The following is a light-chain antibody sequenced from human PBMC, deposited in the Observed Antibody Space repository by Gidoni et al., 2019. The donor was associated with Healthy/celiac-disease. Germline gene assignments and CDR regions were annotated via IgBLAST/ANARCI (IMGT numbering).Light chain of an antibody. V-gene: IGKV2-28*01. CDR2: LGS. Sequence: DMVMTQSPLSLPVTPGEPASISCRSSQSLLHSNGYNYLDWYLQKPGQSPQLLIYLGSNRASGVPDRFSGSGAGTDFTLKISRVEDEDVGVYYCMQALQTQYTFGQGTKLEIK. J-gene: IGKJ2*01. CDR1: QSLLHSNGYNY. CDR3: MQALQTQYT.